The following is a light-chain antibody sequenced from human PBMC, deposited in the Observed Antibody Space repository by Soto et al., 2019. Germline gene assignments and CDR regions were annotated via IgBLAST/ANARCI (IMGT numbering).Light chain of an antibody. CDR3: QVWDSSSALSVYV. CDR2: YDS. Sequence: SYELTQPPSVSVAPGKTARITCGGNNIGSKSVHWYQQKPGQAPVLVIYYDSYLPSGIPERFSGSNSGNTATLTISRVEAGDEAYYYCQVWDSSSALSVYVFGTGTKLTVL. V-gene: IGLV3-21*04. CDR1: NIGSKS. J-gene: IGLJ1*01.